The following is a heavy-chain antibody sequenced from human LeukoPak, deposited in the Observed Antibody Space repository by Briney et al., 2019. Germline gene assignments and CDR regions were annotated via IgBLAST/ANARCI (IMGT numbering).Heavy chain of an antibody. V-gene: IGHV1-2*02. J-gene: IGHJ4*02. CDR1: GYTFTSYG. CDR2: INPNSGGT. Sequence: ASVKVSCKASGYTFTSYGISWVRQAPGQGLEWMGWINPNSGGTNYAQKFQGRVTMTRDTSISTAYMELSRLRSDDTAVYYCARDDSGHRPQFDYWGQGTLVTVSS. D-gene: IGHD2-21*01. CDR3: ARDDSGHRPQFDY.